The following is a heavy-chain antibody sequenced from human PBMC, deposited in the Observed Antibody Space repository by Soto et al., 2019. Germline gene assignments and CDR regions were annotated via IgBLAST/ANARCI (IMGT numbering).Heavy chain of an antibody. CDR3: AKREGNTYGLFH. Sequence: EVQLVESGGGLVQPGGSLRLSCAASGFSFSNYWIDWVRQAPGKGLVWVSRIKTDGSSTDYAASMKGRFTISRDNAKNTLYLQMNSLTAEDTAVYYCAKREGNTYGLFHWGQGTLVTVSS. CDR2: IKTDGSST. CDR1: GFSFSNYW. J-gene: IGHJ4*02. V-gene: IGHV3-74*01. D-gene: IGHD5-18*01.